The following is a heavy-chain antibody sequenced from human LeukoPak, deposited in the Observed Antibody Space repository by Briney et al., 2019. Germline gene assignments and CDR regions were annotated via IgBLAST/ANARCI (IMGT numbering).Heavy chain of an antibody. D-gene: IGHD3-9*01. CDR1: GFTFGSYS. Sequence: GGSLRLSCAASGFTFGSYSMNWVRQAPGKGLEWVSSISSSSSYIYYADSVKGRFTISRDNAKNSLYLQMNSLRAEDTAVYYCARDLVPTYRYDILTGYSDYWGQGTLVTVSS. V-gene: IGHV3-21*01. CDR3: ARDLVPTYRYDILTGYSDY. CDR2: ISSSSSYI. J-gene: IGHJ4*02.